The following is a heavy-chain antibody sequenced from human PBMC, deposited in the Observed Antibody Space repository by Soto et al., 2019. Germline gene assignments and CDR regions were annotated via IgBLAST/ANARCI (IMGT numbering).Heavy chain of an antibody. Sequence: ASVKVSCKASGDTFNRYAIGWVRQAPGQGFEWMGGIIPIFGTRNYAQKFQGRVTITADKSTSTAYMELRSLRSEDTAVYYCARRAVSGTYYFDHWG. CDR1: GDTFNRYA. V-gene: IGHV1-69*06. CDR2: IIPIFGTR. CDR3: ARRAVSGTYYFDH. D-gene: IGHD6-19*01. J-gene: IGHJ4*01.